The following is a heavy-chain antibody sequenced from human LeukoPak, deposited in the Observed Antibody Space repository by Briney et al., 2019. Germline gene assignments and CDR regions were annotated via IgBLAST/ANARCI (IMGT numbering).Heavy chain of an antibody. V-gene: IGHV1-2*02. CDR2: INPNSGGT. Sequence: ASVKVSCKASGYTFTGYYMHWVRQAPGQGLEWMGWINPNSGGTNYAQKFQGRVTMTRDTSISTAYMELSRLRSDDTAVYYCARDIVVVPAAEGFDPWGQGTLATVSS. D-gene: IGHD2-2*01. CDR1: GYTFTGYY. J-gene: IGHJ5*02. CDR3: ARDIVVVPAAEGFDP.